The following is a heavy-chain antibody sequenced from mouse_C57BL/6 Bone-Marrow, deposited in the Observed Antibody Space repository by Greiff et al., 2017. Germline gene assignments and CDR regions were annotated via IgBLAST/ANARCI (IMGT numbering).Heavy chain of an antibody. Sequence: QVQLQQPGAELVRPGSSVKLSCKASGYTFTSYWMHWVKQRPIQGLEWIGNIDPSDSETHYNQKFKDKATLTVDKSSSTAYMQLSSLTSEDSAVYYCARGDGSSYGRYFDVWGTGTTVTVSS. CDR3: ARGDGSSYGRYFDV. V-gene: IGHV1-52*01. J-gene: IGHJ1*03. D-gene: IGHD1-1*01. CDR2: IDPSDSET. CDR1: GYTFTSYW.